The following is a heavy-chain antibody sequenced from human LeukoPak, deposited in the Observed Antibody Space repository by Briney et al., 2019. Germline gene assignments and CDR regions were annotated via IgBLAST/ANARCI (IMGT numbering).Heavy chain of an antibody. V-gene: IGHV4-59*01. CDR3: ARDAVYDSSPEDAFDI. CDR1: GGSISSYY. Sequence: SETLSLTCSVSGGSISSYYWSWIRQPPGKGLEWIGYIYYSGSTNYNPSLKSRVTISVDTSKNQFSLKLSSVTAADTAVYYCARDAVYDSSPEDAFDIWGQGTMVTVSS. J-gene: IGHJ3*02. D-gene: IGHD5/OR15-5a*01. CDR2: IYYSGST.